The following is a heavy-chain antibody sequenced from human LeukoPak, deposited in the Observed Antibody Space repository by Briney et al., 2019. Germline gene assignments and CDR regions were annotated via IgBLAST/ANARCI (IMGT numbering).Heavy chain of an antibody. V-gene: IGHV3-74*01. D-gene: IGHD3-22*01. CDR2: INSDGSST. CDR3: ARDERDYYDSSGYYDLFDY. CDR1: GFTFSSYW. J-gene: IGHJ4*02. Sequence: SGGSLRLSCAASGFTFSSYWMHWVRQAPGKGLVWVSRINSDGSSTSYADSVKGRFTISRDNAKNTLYLQMNSLRAEDTAVYYCARDERDYYDSSGYYDLFDYWGQGTLVTVSS.